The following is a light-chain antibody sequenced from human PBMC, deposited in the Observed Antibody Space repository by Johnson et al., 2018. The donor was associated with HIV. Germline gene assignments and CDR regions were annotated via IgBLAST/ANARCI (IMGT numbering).Light chain of an antibody. V-gene: IGLV1-51*02. CDR1: SSNIGNNY. CDR2: ENN. CDR3: GTWDSSLSVPYV. J-gene: IGLJ1*01. Sequence: QSVLTQPPSVSAAPGQKVTISCSGSSSNIGNNYVSWYQQLPGTAPKLLIYENNKRPSGIPDRFSGSKSGTSATLGITGLQHGAEADYYCGTWDSSLSVPYVFGTGTNVTVL.